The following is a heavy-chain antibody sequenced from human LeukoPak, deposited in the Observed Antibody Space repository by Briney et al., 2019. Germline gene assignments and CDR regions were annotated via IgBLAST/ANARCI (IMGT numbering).Heavy chain of an antibody. CDR2: ISNSAI. CDR1: GFTFTNYG. CDR3: ARRYSSSWCFDY. V-gene: IGHV3-48*01. D-gene: IGHD6-13*01. Sequence: GGSLRLSCATSGFTFTNYGINWVRQAPGKGLEWVSYISNSAILYADSVKGRFTISRDNARNSLYLQMNSLRTEDTAVYYCARRYSSSWCFDYWGQGTLVTVSS. J-gene: IGHJ4*02.